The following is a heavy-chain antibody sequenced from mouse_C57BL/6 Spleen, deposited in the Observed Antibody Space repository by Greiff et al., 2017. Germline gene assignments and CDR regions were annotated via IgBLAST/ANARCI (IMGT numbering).Heavy chain of an antibody. D-gene: IGHD2-3*01. CDR1: GYAFSSSW. CDR2: IYPGDGDT. CDR3: AGRWLLDFDD. V-gene: IGHV1-82*01. Sequence: QVQLQQSGPELVKPGASVKISCKASGYAFSSSWMNWVKQRPGKGLEWIGRIYPGDGDTNYNGKFKGKATLTADKSSSTAYMQLSSLTSEDSAVYFCAGRWLLDFDDWGQGTTLTVSS. J-gene: IGHJ2*01.